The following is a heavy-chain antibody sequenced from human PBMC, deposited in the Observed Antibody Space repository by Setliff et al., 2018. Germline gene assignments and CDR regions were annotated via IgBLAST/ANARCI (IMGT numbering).Heavy chain of an antibody. V-gene: IGHV3-21*04. CDR3: ATVYCVFTNCHKGRLDY. D-gene: IGHD2-21*01. CDR2: ISSSSSYI. J-gene: IGHJ4*02. Sequence: KPGGSLRLSCAASGFTFSSYSMNWVRQAPGKGLEWVSSISSSSSYIYYADSVKGRFTISRDNSRNTLYLQMNSLRVEDTAIYCCATVYCVFTNCHKGRLDYWGQGTLVTVSS. CDR1: GFTFSSYS.